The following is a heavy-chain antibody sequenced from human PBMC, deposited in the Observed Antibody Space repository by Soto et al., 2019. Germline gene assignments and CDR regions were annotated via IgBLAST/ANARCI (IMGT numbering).Heavy chain of an antibody. J-gene: IGHJ4*02. CDR2: VQINEIT. Sequence: GGSLRLSCQASGFSFDMYAMSWVRQAPGKGLEWVSLVQINEITYYADSVKGRFTVSRDNSKNTVCLQMDSLRLEDTALYYCAKWLRSGHYYCDFWGQGTVVTASS. CDR1: GFSFDMYA. CDR3: AKWLRSGHYYCDF. V-gene: IGHV3-23*01. D-gene: IGHD3-10*01.